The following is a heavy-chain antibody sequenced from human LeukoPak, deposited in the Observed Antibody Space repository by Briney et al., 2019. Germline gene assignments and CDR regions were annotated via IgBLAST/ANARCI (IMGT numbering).Heavy chain of an antibody. CDR1: GFTFSSYG. J-gene: IGHJ4*02. D-gene: IGHD4-17*01. V-gene: IGHV3-33*01. CDR3: AISSTVTTLFDY. CDR2: IWYGGSNK. Sequence: PGRSLRLSCAASGFTFSSYGMHWVRQAPGKGLEWVAVIWYGGSNKYYADSVKGRFTISRDNSKNTLYLQMNSLRAEDTAVYYCAISSTVTTLFDYWGQGTLVTVSS.